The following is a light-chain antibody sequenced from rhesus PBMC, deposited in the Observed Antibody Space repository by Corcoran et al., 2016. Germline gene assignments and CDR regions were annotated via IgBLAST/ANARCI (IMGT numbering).Light chain of an antibody. Sequence: EIVMTQSPATLSLSPGDRGTLSCRASQSVSSNLAWYPQKPGQAHSLLIYGASCRATGIPDRFSGSWSGTDFTRTITGLEPEDYAAYYCQQYSNWPLTCGGGTKVEIK. CDR3: QQYSNWPLT. CDR1: QSVSSN. V-gene: IGKV3-42*03. J-gene: IGKJ4*01. CDR2: GAS.